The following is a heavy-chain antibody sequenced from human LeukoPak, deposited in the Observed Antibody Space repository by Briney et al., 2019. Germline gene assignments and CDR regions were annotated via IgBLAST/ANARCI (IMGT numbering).Heavy chain of an antibody. V-gene: IGHV3-30*04. CDR3: ARDGYDLDTPMVSTIFDY. Sequence: AGRSLRLSCAASGFTFGSYAMHWVRQAPGKGLEWVAVISYDGRNKYYADSVKGRFSISRDNSKSTLYLQMNSLRVEDTAVYYCARDGYDLDTPMVSTIFDYWGQGTLVTVSS. CDR2: ISYDGRNK. D-gene: IGHD5-18*01. CDR1: GFTFGSYA. J-gene: IGHJ4*02.